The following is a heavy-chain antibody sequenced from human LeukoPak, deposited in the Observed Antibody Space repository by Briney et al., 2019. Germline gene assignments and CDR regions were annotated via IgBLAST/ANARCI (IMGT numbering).Heavy chain of an antibody. V-gene: IGHV4-59*02. CDR3: ARVGDTSSYYYYFDY. CDR2: VHSSEST. J-gene: IGHJ4*02. Sequence: SESLSLTCSVSGGSVSGHYWSWIRQSPGKGLEWIGYVHSSESTSYNPSLKSRVTILVDTSQNQFSLKLTSVTAADTAVYYCARVGDTSSYYYYFDYWGQGTLVTASS. D-gene: IGHD3-22*01. CDR1: GGSVSGHY.